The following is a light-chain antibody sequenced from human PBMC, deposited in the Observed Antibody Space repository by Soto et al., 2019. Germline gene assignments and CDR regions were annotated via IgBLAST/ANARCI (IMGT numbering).Light chain of an antibody. CDR3: QQYDSYSYT. V-gene: IGKV1-5*03. CDR1: EDVSQW. Sequence: IWMTQSPSTLSASVGDTVTITCRATEDVSQWLAWYQQKPGQAPKLLIYKASTLETGVPSRFSGRGSGTEFILTIRDLQPDDFATYYCQQYDSYSYTFGQGTRLE. CDR2: KAS. J-gene: IGKJ5*01.